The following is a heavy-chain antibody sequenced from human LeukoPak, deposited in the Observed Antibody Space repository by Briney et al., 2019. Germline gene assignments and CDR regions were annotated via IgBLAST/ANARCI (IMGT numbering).Heavy chain of an antibody. Sequence: SSETLSHTCTVSGGSISSYYRSWIRQPAGKGLESIGYISTSGSTNYNPSLKSRATMSVDTSKNQSSLKLSSVTAADTAVYYCARVRYSDSSVLTRKRSYYFDYWGQGTLVTVSS. CDR3: ARVRYSDSSVLTRKRSYYFDY. CDR2: ISTSGST. V-gene: IGHV4-4*07. J-gene: IGHJ4*02. D-gene: IGHD3-22*01. CDR1: GGSISSYY.